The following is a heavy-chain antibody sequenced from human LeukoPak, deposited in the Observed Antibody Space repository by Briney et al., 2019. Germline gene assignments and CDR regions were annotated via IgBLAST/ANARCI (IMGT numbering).Heavy chain of an antibody. CDR3: ATFARDDFHCFDV. D-gene: IGHD5-24*01. V-gene: IGHV4-39*07. Sequence: SETLSLTCTVSGGSINSRDSYWGWIRQPPGRGLEWIAYIYYLRTTYHTLSLKTPLKLSVDKTKNKLYLTLSAVSAAAAAVCYCATFARDDFHCFDVWGQGALVSVSS. CDR1: GGSINSRDSY. CDR2: IYYLRTT. J-gene: IGHJ4*02.